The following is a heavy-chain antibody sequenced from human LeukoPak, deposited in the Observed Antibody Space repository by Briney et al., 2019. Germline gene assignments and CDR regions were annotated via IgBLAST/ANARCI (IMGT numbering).Heavy chain of an antibody. CDR3: AEGGQWLRV. Sequence: SETLSLTCTVSGGSISNYCWSCIRQPAGKGLEWIGRICNSGSTNYNPSLRSRVTMSVDTSKNQFSLKLTSVTAADTAVYYCAEGGQWLRVWGQGTLVTVSS. D-gene: IGHD6-19*01. CDR1: GGSISNYC. J-gene: IGHJ4*02. CDR2: ICNSGST. V-gene: IGHV4-4*07.